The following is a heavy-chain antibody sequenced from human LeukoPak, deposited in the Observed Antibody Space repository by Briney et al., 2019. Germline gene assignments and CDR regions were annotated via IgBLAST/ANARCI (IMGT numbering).Heavy chain of an antibody. CDR1: GGSISSYY. Sequence: PPETLSLACTVSGGSISSYYWSWIRQPPGRGLEWVGYIYYSGSTNYNPSLKSRVTISVDTSKNQFSLRLSSVTAADTAVYYCARVQILPPYTFDYWGQGTVVTVSS. CDR2: IYYSGST. CDR3: ARVQILPPYTFDY. V-gene: IGHV4-59*01. J-gene: IGHJ4*01. D-gene: IGHD2-15*01.